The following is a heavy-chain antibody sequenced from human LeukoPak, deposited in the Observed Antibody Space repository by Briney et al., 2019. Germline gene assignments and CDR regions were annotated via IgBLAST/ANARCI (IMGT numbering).Heavy chain of an antibody. CDR2: IKQHGSET. V-gene: IGHV3-7*01. CDR3: ARALEMASTRHFDY. D-gene: IGHD1-1*01. CDR1: GFTFSSYW. Sequence: PGGSLRLSCAASGFTFSSYWMSWVRQAQGKGLEWVANIKQHGSETYYVDSVKGRFTISRDNAKNSLYLQMNSLRAEDSAVYYCARALEMASTRHFDYWGQGTLVTVSP. J-gene: IGHJ4*02.